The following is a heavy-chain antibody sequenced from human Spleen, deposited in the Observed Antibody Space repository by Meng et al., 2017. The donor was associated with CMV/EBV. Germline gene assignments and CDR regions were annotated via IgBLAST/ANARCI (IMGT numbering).Heavy chain of an antibody. CDR1: GFIFSDYS. J-gene: IGHJ6*02. D-gene: IGHD2-15*01. CDR3: ARERAMVVAATLSYYYGMDV. CDR2: ISSSGSTI. Sequence: GESLKISCAASGFIFSDYSLNWVRQAPGKGLEWVSYISSSGSTIYYADSVKGRFTISRDNAKNSLYLQMNSLRAEDTTVYYCARERAMVVAATLSYYYGMDVWGQGTTVTVSS. V-gene: IGHV3-48*04.